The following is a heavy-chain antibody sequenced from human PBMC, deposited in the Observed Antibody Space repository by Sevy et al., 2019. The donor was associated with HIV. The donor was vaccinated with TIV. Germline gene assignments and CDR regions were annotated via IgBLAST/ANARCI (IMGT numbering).Heavy chain of an antibody. J-gene: IGHJ5*02. D-gene: IGHD5-12*01. Sequence: SETLSLTCTVSGGSISAYYWSWIRQPPGKPLEYIGYIYYTGSTNYNPSLKSRVTISVDTSKNQFSLKLNSVTAADTAVYFVARAPPVRSGDDSLNWFDPWGQGTLVTVSS. CDR2: IYYTGST. V-gene: IGHV4-59*01. CDR3: ARAPPVRSGDDSLNWFDP. CDR1: GGSISAYY.